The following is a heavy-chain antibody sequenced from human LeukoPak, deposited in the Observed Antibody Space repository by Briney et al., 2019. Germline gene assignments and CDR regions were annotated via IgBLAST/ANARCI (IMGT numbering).Heavy chain of an antibody. CDR2: IYSGGST. J-gene: IGHJ3*02. V-gene: IGHV3-66*01. CDR1: GFTVSSNY. CDR3: ARDLSYYYDSSGYSPDAFDI. Sequence: GGSLRLSCAASGFTVSSNYMSWVRQAPGKGLEWVSVIYSGGSTYYADSVKGRFTISRDNSKNTLYLQMNSLRAEDTAVYYCARDLSYYYDSSGYSPDAFDIWGQGTMVTVSS. D-gene: IGHD3-22*01.